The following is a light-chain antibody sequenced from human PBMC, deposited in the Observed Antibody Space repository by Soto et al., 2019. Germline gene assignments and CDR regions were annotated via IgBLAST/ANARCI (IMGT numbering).Light chain of an antibody. Sequence: DIQVSQSPPTLSASVGERVTITCGASQTISTWMAWYQQKPGKAPQLLXXDASTLQSGVASRFSGSGSGTEFTLIISGLQPDDSATYYCQQYTNTNNPWMFGQGTKVDIK. J-gene: IGKJ1*01. CDR1: QTISTW. CDR3: QQYTNTNNPWM. CDR2: DAS. V-gene: IGKV1-5*01.